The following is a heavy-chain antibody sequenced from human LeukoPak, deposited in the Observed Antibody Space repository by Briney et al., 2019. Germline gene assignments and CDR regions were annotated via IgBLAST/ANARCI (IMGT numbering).Heavy chain of an antibody. V-gene: IGHV4-31*03. Sequence: SQTLSLTCTVSGGSSSSGDYYWTWIRQHPGKGLEWIGYIYYSGSTYYNPSLKSRVTISVDKSKNQFSLKLSSVTAADTAVYYCARGALTYYYDSSYFDCWGQGTLVTVSS. CDR3: ARGALTYYYDSSYFDC. CDR1: GGSSSSGDYY. CDR2: IYYSGST. D-gene: IGHD3-22*01. J-gene: IGHJ4*02.